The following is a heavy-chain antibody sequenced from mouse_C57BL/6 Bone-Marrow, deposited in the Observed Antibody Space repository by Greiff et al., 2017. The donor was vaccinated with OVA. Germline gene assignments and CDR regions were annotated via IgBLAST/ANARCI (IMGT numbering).Heavy chain of an antibody. CDR3: ARGNYSAWFAY. J-gene: IGHJ3*01. V-gene: IGHV1-42*01. CDR1: GYSFTGYY. D-gene: IGHD2-1*01. Sequence: EVQLQQSGPELVKPGASVKISCKASGYSFTGYYMNWVKQSPEKSLEWIGEINPSTGGTTYNQKFKAKATLTVDKSSSTAYMQLKSLTSEDSAVYYGARGNYSAWFAYWGQGTLVTVSA. CDR2: INPSTGGT.